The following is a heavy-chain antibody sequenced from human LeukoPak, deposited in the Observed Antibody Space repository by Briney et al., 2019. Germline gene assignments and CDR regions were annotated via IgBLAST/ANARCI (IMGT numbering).Heavy chain of an antibody. V-gene: IGHV3-66*02. CDR3: TRVPNYDFWSGYLDY. CDR1: GFTVSNNY. CDR2: IYSGGST. Sequence: PGGSLRLSCAASGFTVSNNYMSWVRRAPGKGLEWVSVIYSGGSTYYADSVKGRFTISRDKSKNTLYLQMNSLRAEDTAVYYCTRVPNYDFWSGYLDYWGQGTLVTVSS. J-gene: IGHJ4*02. D-gene: IGHD3-3*01.